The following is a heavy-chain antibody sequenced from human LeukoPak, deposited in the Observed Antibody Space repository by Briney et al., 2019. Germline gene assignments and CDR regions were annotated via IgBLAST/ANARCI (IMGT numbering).Heavy chain of an antibody. D-gene: IGHD6-13*01. V-gene: IGHV5-51*01. CDR3: ARIGSIAAAPYYFDY. CDR2: IYPGDSDT. Sequence: GESLKISCKGSGYSFTRNWIGWVRQMPGKGLEWMGIIYPGDSDTRYSPSFQGQVTISADKSISTAYLQWSSLKASDTAMYYCARIGSIAAAPYYFDYWGQGTLVTVSS. J-gene: IGHJ4*02. CDR1: GYSFTRNW.